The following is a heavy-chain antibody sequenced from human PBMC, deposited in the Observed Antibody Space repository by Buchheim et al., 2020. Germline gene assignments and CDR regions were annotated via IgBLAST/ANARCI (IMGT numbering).Heavy chain of an antibody. J-gene: IGHJ6*02. CDR1: GFTFSSYW. CDR2: IKQDGSEK. CDR3: ARESIVATIKSPPYYYYGMDV. V-gene: IGHV3-7*01. Sequence: EVQLVESGGGLVQPGGSLRLSCAASGFTFSSYWMSWVRQAPGKGLEWVANIKQDGSEKYYVDSVKGRFTISRDNAKNSLYLQMNSLRAEDTAVYYCARESIVATIKSPPYYYYGMDVWGQGTT. D-gene: IGHD5-12*01.